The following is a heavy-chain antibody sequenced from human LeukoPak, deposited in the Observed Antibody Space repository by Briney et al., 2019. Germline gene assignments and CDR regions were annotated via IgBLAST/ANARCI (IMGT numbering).Heavy chain of an antibody. Sequence: SSVKVSCKASGYTFTGYYMHWVRQAPGQGLEWMGRINPNSGGTNYAQKFWGRVTMTRDTSISTAYMELSRLRSDDTAVYYCARDLHSSGYLGYWGQGTLVTVSS. V-gene: IGHV1-2*06. CDR2: INPNSGGT. CDR1: GYTFTGYY. J-gene: IGHJ4*02. D-gene: IGHD3-22*01. CDR3: ARDLHSSGYLGY.